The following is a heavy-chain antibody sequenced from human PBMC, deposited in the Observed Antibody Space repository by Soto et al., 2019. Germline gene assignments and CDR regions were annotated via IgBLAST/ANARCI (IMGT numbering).Heavy chain of an antibody. CDR1: GGSISSGDYY. D-gene: IGHD3-3*01. CDR2: IYYSGST. V-gene: IGHV4-30-4*01. CDR3: ASFDYDFWSGYFDY. Sequence: SETLSLACTVSGGSISSGDYYWSWIRQPPGKGLEWIGYIYYSGSTYYNPSPKSRVTISVDTSKNQFSLKLSSVTAADTAVYYCASFDYDFWSGYFDYWGQGTLVTAPQ. J-gene: IGHJ4*02.